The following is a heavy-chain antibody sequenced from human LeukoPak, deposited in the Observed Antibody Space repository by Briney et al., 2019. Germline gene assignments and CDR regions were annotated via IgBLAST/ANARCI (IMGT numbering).Heavy chain of an antibody. V-gene: IGHV3-30*02. CDR3: AKDRKIGSYFQTVFDY. J-gene: IGHJ4*01. D-gene: IGHD1-26*01. Sequence: GGSLRLSCAASGFTFSSYGMHWVRQAPGKGLEWVAFIRYDGSDKYYADSVKGRFTISRDNSKNPLYLQMNSLRGEDTAVYYCAKDRKIGSYFQTVFDYWGHGTLVTVSS. CDR2: IRYDGSDK. CDR1: GFTFSSYG.